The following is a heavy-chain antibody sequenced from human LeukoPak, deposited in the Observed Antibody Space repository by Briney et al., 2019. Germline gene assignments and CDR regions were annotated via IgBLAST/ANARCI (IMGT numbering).Heavy chain of an antibody. CDR3: ARDPQRRGYSYGLF. V-gene: IGHV3-33*01. CDR2: IWYDGSNK. J-gene: IGHJ3*01. CDR1: GFTFSSYG. Sequence: GGSLRRSCAAAGFTFSSYGMHWVRQAPGKGLEWVAVIWYDGSNKYYADSVKGRFTISRDNSKNTLYLQMNSLRAEDTAVYYCARDPQRRGYSYGLFWGQGTMVTVSS. D-gene: IGHD5-18*01.